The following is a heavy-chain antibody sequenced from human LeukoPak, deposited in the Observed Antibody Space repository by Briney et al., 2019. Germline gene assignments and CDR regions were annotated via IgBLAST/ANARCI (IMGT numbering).Heavy chain of an antibody. CDR1: GGSISSYY. CDR2: IYYSGST. D-gene: IGHD6-19*01. V-gene: IGHV4-59*01. J-gene: IGHJ4*02. CDR3: ARGTVAGLYFDS. Sequence: SETLSLTCTVSGGSISSYYWSWIRQPPGKGLEWIGYIYYSGSTNYNPSLKSRVTISVDTSKNQFSLKLTSVTAADTAVYYCARGTVAGLYFDSWGQGILVTVSS.